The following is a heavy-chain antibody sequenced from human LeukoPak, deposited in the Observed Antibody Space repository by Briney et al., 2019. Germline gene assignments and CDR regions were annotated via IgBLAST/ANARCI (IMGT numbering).Heavy chain of an antibody. J-gene: IGHJ4*02. CDR3: ARDVFYGDYDVPVFDY. V-gene: IGHV1-69*05. CDR1: GGTFSSYA. Sequence: SVKVSCKASGGTFSSYAISWVRQAPGQGLEWMGGIIPIFGTANYAQKFQGRVTITTDESTSTAYMELSSLRSEDTAVYYCARDVFYGDYDVPVFDYWGQGALVTVSS. CDR2: IIPIFGTA. D-gene: IGHD4-17*01.